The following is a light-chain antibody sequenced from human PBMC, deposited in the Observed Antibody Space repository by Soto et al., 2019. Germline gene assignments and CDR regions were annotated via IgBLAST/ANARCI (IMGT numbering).Light chain of an antibody. CDR3: QQYGSSPPYT. J-gene: IGKJ2*01. Sequence: EVVLTQSPGTLSLSPGERATLSCTASQSVSSSYLAWYQQKPGQAPRLLIYGASKRATGISDRFSGSGSGTDLTRIISRLEPEYFAVYYCQQYGSSPPYTFGQGTKLEIK. CDR1: QSVSSSY. CDR2: GAS. V-gene: IGKV3-20*01.